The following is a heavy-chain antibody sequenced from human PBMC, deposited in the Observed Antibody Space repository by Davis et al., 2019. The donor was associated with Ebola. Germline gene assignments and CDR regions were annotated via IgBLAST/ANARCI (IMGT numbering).Heavy chain of an antibody. CDR3: ARDGRYLYSSGLEFDY. D-gene: IGHD6-19*01. V-gene: IGHV3-48*02. CDR1: GFTFSSYG. Sequence: GESLKISCAASGFTFSSYGMNWVRQAPGKGLEWVSYISSSGSTIYYADSVKGRFTISRDNAKNSLYLQMNSLRDEDTAVYYCARDGRYLYSSGLEFDYWGQGTLVTVSS. CDR2: ISSSGSTI. J-gene: IGHJ4*02.